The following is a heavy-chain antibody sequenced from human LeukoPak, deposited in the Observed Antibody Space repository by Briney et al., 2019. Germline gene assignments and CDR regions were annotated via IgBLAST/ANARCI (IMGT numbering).Heavy chain of an antibody. CDR1: GGSISSYY. CDR3: ARYSDNWFDP. CDR2: IYYSGGT. D-gene: IGHD6-13*01. J-gene: IGHJ5*02. V-gene: IGHV4-59*07. Sequence: ASDTLSLTRTVSGGSISSYYCSWIRQPPWKGLEWIGYIYYSGGTNYNPPLKRRVTISVHTSKNQFSLKLSSVTAADTAVYYCARYSDNWFDPWGQGTLVTVSS.